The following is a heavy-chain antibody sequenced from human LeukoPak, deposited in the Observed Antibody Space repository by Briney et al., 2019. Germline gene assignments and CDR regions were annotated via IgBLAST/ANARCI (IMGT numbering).Heavy chain of an antibody. J-gene: IGHJ6*03. D-gene: IGHD3-9*01. V-gene: IGHV5-51*01. Sequence: GESLQISFKVSGYSFASYWIGWVRPTPGKGLELMGIIDPGDSHTRYSPSFQGQVTISVDKSISTAYLQWSSLKASDTAMYYCARQAMSLGYYDVLTGDHMDVWGTGTTVIVSS. CDR1: GYSFASYW. CDR2: IDPGDSHT. CDR3: ARQAMSLGYYDVLTGDHMDV.